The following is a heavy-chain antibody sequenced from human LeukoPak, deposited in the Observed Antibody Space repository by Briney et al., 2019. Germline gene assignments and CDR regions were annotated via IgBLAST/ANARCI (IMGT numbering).Heavy chain of an antibody. CDR3: ARDSGSCPHSSLCWYFDL. D-gene: IGHD6-13*01. CDR2: IYYSGST. V-gene: IGHV4-59*01. CDR1: GGSISSYY. Sequence: PSETLSLTCTVSGGSISSYYWSWIRQPPGKGLEWIGYIYYSGSTNYNPSLKSRVTISVDTSKNQFSLKLSSVTAADTAVYYCARDSGSCPHSSLCWYFDLWGRGTLVTVSS. J-gene: IGHJ2*01.